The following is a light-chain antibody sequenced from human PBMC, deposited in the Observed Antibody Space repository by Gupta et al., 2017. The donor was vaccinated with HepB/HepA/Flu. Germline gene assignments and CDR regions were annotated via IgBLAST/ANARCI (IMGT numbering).Light chain of an antibody. CDR2: DVS. CDR3: SSYTSSSTVL. V-gene: IGLV2-14*01. Sequence: SALTQPASVSGSPGQSITISCTGTSSDVGYNNYVAWYQQHPGKAPKVMIYDVSNRPSGVSSRFSGSKSGNSASLTISGLQAEDEADYYCSSYTSSSTVLFGGGTKLTVL. J-gene: IGLJ2*01. CDR1: SSDVGYNNY.